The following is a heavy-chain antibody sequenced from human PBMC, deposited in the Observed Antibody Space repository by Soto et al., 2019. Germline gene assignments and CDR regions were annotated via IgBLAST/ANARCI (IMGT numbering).Heavy chain of an antibody. CDR3: ARVYSSGWYGSAFDI. CDR1: GGSISSGDYY. D-gene: IGHD6-19*01. CDR2: IYYSGST. J-gene: IGHJ3*02. Sequence: SETLSLTCTVSGGSISSGDYYWSWIRQHPGKGLEWIGYIYYSGSTYYNPSLKSRVTISVDTSKNQFSLKLSSVTAADTAVYYCARVYSSGWYGSAFDIWGQGTMVTVSS. V-gene: IGHV4-30-4*01.